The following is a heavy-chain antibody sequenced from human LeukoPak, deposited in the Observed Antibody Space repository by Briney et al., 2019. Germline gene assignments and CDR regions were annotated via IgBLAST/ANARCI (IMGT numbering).Heavy chain of an antibody. CDR2: VWYDGSNK. D-gene: IGHD3-22*01. V-gene: IGHV3-33*01. Sequence: GRSLRLSCAASGFTFSSYGMHWVRQAPGEGLEWVAVVWYDGSNKYYADSVKGRFTISRDNSKNTLYLQMNSLRAEDTAVYYCARDPTPPDSSGYYGLDYWGQGTLVTVSS. CDR3: ARDPTPPDSSGYYGLDY. CDR1: GFTFSSYG. J-gene: IGHJ4*02.